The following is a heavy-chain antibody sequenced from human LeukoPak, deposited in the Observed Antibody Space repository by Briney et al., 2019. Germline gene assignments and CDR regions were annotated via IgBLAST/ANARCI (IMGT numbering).Heavy chain of an antibody. D-gene: IGHD5-24*01. Sequence: QPGGSLRLSCAASGFSFSNYWMTWVRQAPGKGLEWVAKIKQDGSEKYHVDSVKGRFTISRDNAKNSLYLQMNNLRAEDTAVYYCARDKGTITPRGYYYYIDVWGRGTTVTVSS. J-gene: IGHJ6*03. CDR3: ARDKGTITPRGYYYYIDV. CDR1: GFSFSNYW. CDR2: IKQDGSEK. V-gene: IGHV3-7*01.